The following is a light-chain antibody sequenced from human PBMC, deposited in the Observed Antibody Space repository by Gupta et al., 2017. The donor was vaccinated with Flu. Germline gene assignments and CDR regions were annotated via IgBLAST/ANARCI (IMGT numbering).Light chain of an antibody. CDR3: RSYDSSLSAWV. V-gene: IGLV1-40*01. CDR1: SSNIGAGYD. J-gene: IGLJ3*02. Sequence: QSVLTQPHSVSGAPGQRVTISCTGSSSNIGAGYDVHWYQQLPGTAPKLLIYGNSNRPSGVPDRFSGSKSGNSASLAITGLQAADEADYYCRSYDSSLSAWVFGGGTKLTVL. CDR2: GNS.